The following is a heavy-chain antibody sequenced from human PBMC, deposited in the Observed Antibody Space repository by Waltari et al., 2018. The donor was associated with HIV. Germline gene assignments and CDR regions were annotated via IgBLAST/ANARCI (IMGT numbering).Heavy chain of an antibody. V-gene: IGHV3-74*01. J-gene: IGHJ4*02. Sequence: EVQLVESGGDLVQPGGSMRLSCAASGFPLRVHWLHWVRQVPGKGLVWIARIDSAGSRISYADSVKGRFSISRDNAENTLYLQMNSLRVEDTAVYYCVRDGMVATFDHWGQGTLVTVSS. CDR1: GFPLRVHW. CDR2: IDSAGSRI. CDR3: VRDGMVATFDH. D-gene: IGHD5-12*01.